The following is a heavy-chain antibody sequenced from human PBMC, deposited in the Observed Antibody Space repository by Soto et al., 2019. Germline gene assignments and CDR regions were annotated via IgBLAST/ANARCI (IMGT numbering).Heavy chain of an antibody. D-gene: IGHD6-19*01. CDR3: ARTVAATINWFDP. J-gene: IGHJ5*02. Sequence: SETLSLTCTVSGGSISSYYWSWIRQPPGKGLEWIGYIYYSGSTNYNPSLKSRVTISVDTSKNQFSLKLSSVTAADTAVYYCARTVAATINWFDPWGQGALVTVS. CDR1: GGSISSYY. CDR2: IYYSGST. V-gene: IGHV4-59*01.